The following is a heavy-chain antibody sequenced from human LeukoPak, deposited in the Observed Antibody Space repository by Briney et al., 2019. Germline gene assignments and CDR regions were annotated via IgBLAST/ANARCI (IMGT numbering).Heavy chain of an antibody. CDR3: AKSSSGYVGDAFDF. CDR2: ISGSGGST. V-gene: IGHV3-23*01. CDR1: GFTFSSYA. J-gene: IGHJ3*01. Sequence: GGSPRLSCAASGFTFSSYAMSWVRQAPGKGLEWVSAISGSGGSTYYADSVKGRFTISRDNSKYTLYLQMNSLRAEDTAVYYCAKSSSGYVGDAFDFWGQRTMVTVSS. D-gene: IGHD3-22*01.